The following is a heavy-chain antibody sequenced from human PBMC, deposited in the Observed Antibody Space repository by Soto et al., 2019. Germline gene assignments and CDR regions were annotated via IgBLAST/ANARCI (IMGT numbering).Heavy chain of an antibody. CDR3: ARDLYYYDSSGYYGVAYFDY. D-gene: IGHD3-22*01. V-gene: IGHV1-18*01. Sequence: ASVKVSCKASGYTFTSYAMHWVRQAPGQGLEWMGWISAYNGNTNYAQKLQGRVTMTTDTSTSTAYMELRSLRSDDTAVYYCARDLYYYDSSGYYGVAYFDYWGQGTLVTVSS. J-gene: IGHJ4*02. CDR2: ISAYNGNT. CDR1: GYTFTSYA.